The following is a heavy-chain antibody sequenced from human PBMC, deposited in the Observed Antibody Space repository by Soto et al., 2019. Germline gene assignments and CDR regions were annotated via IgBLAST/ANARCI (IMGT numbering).Heavy chain of an antibody. J-gene: IGHJ4*02. CDR3: AREVGATKNFDY. Sequence: QVQLVQSGAEVKKPGSSVKVSCKASGGTFSSYTISWVRQAPGQGLEWMGRIIPILGIANYAQKFKGRVTVKSENSTSTACMELSSLRSEDTAVYYCAREVGATKNFDYWGQGTLVTVSS. V-gene: IGHV1-69*08. D-gene: IGHD1-26*01. CDR1: GGTFSSYT. CDR2: IIPILGIA.